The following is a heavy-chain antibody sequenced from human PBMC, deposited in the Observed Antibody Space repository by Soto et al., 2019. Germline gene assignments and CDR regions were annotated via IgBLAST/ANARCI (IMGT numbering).Heavy chain of an antibody. Sequence: EVQLVESGGGLVQPGRSLRLSCAASGFTFDDYAMHWVRQAPGKGLEWVSGISRNSGSIGYADSVKGRFTISRDNAKNPLYLQMNRLGADATALYYCAKGFSDIGDDRRDFDYWGQGTLVTVSS. CDR1: GFTFDDYA. D-gene: IGHD3-10*01. V-gene: IGHV3-9*01. CDR3: AKGFSDIGDDRRDFDY. CDR2: ISRNSGSI. J-gene: IGHJ4*02.